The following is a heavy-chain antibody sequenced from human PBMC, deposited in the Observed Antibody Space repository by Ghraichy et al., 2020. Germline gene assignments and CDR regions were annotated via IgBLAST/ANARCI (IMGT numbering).Heavy chain of an antibody. CDR2: ISYDGSNK. CDR1: GFTFSSYA. CDR3: ARDYQLLWSQPGTTLGYMDV. J-gene: IGHJ6*03. D-gene: IGHD2-2*01. V-gene: IGHV3-30-3*01. Sequence: GGSLRLSCAASGFTFSSYAMHWVRQAPGKGLEWVAVISYDGSNKYYADSVKGRFTISRDNSKNTLYLQMNSLRAEDTAVYYCARDYQLLWSQPGTTLGYMDVWGKGTTVTVSS.